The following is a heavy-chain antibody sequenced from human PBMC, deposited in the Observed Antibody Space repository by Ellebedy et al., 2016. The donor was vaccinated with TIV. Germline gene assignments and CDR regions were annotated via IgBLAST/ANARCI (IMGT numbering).Heavy chain of an antibody. CDR2: LSSVSLKL. CDR3: ARVRAPADHAFDI. V-gene: IGHV3-48*02. Sequence: GESLKISCAASGFTFSHYNMNWVRQAPGKGLEWVSYLSSVSLKLYYADSVKGRFTVSRDNAKNSMYLQMNSLRDEDTNVYYCARVRAPADHAFDIWGRGTRVSVSS. J-gene: IGHJ3*02. CDR1: GFTFSHYN. D-gene: IGHD2-2*01.